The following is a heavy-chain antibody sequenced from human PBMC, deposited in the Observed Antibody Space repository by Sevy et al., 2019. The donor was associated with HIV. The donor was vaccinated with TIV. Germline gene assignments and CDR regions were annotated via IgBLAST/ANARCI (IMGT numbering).Heavy chain of an antibody. CDR3: ARDALSGTSAY. V-gene: IGHV3-21*01. J-gene: IGHJ4*02. Sequence: GGSLRLSCAASGFTFSAYVMNWVRQGPGKGLEWVSSISSSGRYMYYADSVQGRFTISRDNAEDSLYLQMNNLRAEDTAVYYCARDALSGTSAYWGQGTLVTVSS. CDR1: GFTFSAYV. CDR2: ISSSGRYM. D-gene: IGHD1-7*01.